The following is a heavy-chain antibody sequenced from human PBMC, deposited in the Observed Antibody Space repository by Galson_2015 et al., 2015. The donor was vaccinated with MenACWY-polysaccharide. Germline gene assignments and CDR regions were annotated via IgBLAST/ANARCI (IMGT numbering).Heavy chain of an antibody. V-gene: IGHV4-38-2*01. Sequence: LSLTCAVSGYSISRGYYWGWVRQPPGKGLEWIGSIYHSGSTYYNPSLNSRVTIQVDTSKNQFSLKLSLVTAADTAVYYCARVEKYSGSYYILHWGQGTLVTVSS. D-gene: IGHD1-26*01. CDR3: ARVEKYSGSYYILH. J-gene: IGHJ4*02. CDR1: GYSISRGYY. CDR2: IYHSGST.